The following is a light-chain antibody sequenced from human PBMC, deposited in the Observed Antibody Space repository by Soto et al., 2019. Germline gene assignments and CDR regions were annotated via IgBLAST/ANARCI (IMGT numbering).Light chain of an antibody. CDR1: QSVSSN. CDR2: GAS. CDR3: QQYNDRPPWT. Sequence: EIVMTQSPATLSVSPGERATLSCSASQSVSSNLAWYQQKPGQAPRLLIYGASTRATGISARFSGSGSGTEFTLTISSLQSEDFAVYYCQQYNDRPPWTFGQGTKVDIK. J-gene: IGKJ1*01. V-gene: IGKV3-15*01.